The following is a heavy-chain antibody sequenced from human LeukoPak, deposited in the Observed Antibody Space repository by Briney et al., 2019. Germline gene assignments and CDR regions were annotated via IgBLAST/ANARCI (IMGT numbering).Heavy chain of an antibody. CDR1: GVSLTTHY. V-gene: IGHV4-59*11. J-gene: IGHJ4*02. CDR2: IYSTGDA. D-gene: IGHD3-22*01. Sequence: PSETLSLTCSVSGVSLTTHYWSWIRQTPGKGLEWIGYIYSTGDANYDPSLKSRATMSLDTSRNQFSLKLTSVTAADTAIYYCATPEGDRDRSAYYKTWGQGIMVTVSS. CDR3: ATPEGDRDRSAYYKT.